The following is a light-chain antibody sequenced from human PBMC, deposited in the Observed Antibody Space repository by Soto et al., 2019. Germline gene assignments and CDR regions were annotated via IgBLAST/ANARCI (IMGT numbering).Light chain of an antibody. V-gene: IGKV3D-7*01. CDR2: GAS. CDR1: QSVSSSY. J-gene: IGKJ4*01. CDR3: QQDYNSLT. Sequence: PGEIVTLSCRASQSVSSSYLTWYQQKPGQAPRLLIYGASTRATSIPARFSGSGSGTDFTLTISSLQPEDFAVYYCQQDYNSLTFGGGTKVDIK.